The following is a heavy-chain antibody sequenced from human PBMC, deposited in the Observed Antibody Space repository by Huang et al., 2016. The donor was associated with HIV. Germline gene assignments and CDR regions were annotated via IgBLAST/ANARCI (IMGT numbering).Heavy chain of an antibody. CDR2: ISAYKGNT. V-gene: IGHV1-18*04. CDR1: GYTFPSYG. J-gene: IGHJ2*01. D-gene: IGHD6-19*01. CDR3: ARDAVAGNWYFDL. Sequence: QVQLVQSGAEVKKPGASVKVSCKASGYTFPSYGISWVRQAPGQGRQWMVWISAYKGNTNDAQKLQGRVPMTTDTSTSTVYMELRSLRSDDTAVYYCARDAVAGNWYFDLWGRGTLVTVSS.